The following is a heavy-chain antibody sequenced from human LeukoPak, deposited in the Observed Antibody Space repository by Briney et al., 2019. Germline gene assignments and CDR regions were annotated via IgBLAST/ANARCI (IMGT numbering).Heavy chain of an antibody. D-gene: IGHD3-22*01. V-gene: IGHV3-66*02. CDR2: IYSGGST. J-gene: IGHJ5*02. CDR1: GFTVSNNY. Sequence: GGSLRLSCAASGFTVSNNYMSWVRQAPGKGLGWVSIIYSGGSTYYADSVKGRFTISRDNSKNTLYLQMNSLRPEDTAVYYCAELAGRYYDTSAYYHWGQGTLVTVSS. CDR3: AELAGRYYDTSAYYH.